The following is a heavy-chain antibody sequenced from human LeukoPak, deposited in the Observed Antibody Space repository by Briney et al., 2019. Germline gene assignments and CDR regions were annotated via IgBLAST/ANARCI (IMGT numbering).Heavy chain of an antibody. Sequence: SETLSLTCAVYGGPFSHYYWTWIRQPPGKGLEWIGEINESGSTNYDPSLKSRVTISVDTSKTHFSLNLTSVTAADAAVYYCASRIGRYLHYFGMDVWGQGTTVTVSS. V-gene: IGHV4-34*01. CDR3: ASRIGRYLHYFGMDV. CDR2: INESGST. J-gene: IGHJ6*02. D-gene: IGHD1-26*01. CDR1: GGPFSHYY.